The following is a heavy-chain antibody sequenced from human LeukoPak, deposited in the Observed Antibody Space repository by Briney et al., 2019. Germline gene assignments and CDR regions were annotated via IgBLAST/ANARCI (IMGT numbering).Heavy chain of an antibody. CDR3: ARDYGGSSPFDY. V-gene: IGHV3-30*03. J-gene: IGHJ4*02. CDR1: GFTFSSHD. Sequence: GGSLRLSCAASGFTFSSHDMHWVRQAPGKGLEWVAIISYDGGKKDYADSVKGRFTISRDNSKNPLYLQMNSLRAEDTAVYYCARDYGGSSPFDYWGQGTLVTVSS. CDR2: ISYDGGKK. D-gene: IGHD4-23*01.